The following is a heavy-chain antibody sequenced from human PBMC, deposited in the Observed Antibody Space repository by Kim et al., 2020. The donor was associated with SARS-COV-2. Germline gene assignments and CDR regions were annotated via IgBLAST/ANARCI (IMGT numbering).Heavy chain of an antibody. J-gene: IGHJ6*02. CDR3: VRGVTSMDV. CDR2: GRP. Sequence: GRPFSADSVKGRFTNSRDNSKNMLYLQMNSLRAEDTALYYCVRGVTSMDVWGQGATVTVSS. V-gene: IGHV3-23*01. D-gene: IGHD3-10*01.